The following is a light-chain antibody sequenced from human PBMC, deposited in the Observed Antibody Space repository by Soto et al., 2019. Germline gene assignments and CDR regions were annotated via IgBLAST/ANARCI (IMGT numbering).Light chain of an antibody. V-gene: IGLV2-14*01. CDR1: SSDVGGYNY. Sequence: QSALTQPASVSGSPGQSTTISCTGTSSDVGGYNYVSWYQQHPGKAPKLMIYDVSNRPSRVSNRFSGSKSGNTASLTISGLQAEDEADYYCSSYTSSSTLDVVFGGGTKLTVL. CDR2: DVS. CDR3: SSYTSSSTLDVV. J-gene: IGLJ2*01.